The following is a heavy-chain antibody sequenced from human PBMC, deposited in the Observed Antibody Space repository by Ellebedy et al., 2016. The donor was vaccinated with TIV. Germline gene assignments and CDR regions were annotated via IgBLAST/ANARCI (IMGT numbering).Heavy chain of an antibody. J-gene: IGHJ1*01. CDR3: ARSQLNSLLPDYGSGNYYNF. Sequence: ASVKVSCKASGYTFSDYGISWVRQAPGQGPEWMGWTSANNAITHYAQKFQDRITMTTDTATSAAYMELSRLTSDDTAVYFCARSQLNSLLPDYGSGNYYNFWGQGTLVTVS. CDR1: GYTFSDYG. V-gene: IGHV1-18*04. CDR2: TSANNAIT. D-gene: IGHD3-10*01.